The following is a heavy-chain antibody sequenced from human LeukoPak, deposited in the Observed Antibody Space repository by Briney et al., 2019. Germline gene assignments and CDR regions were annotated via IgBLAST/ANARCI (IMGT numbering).Heavy chain of an antibody. V-gene: IGHV4-59*01. CDR3: ARDPQFNPGGDDAFDI. Sequence: SETLSLTCTVSGGSISSYYWSWIRQPPGKGLEWVGDIDYSGSTNYNPSLKSRVTISVDTSKNQFSLKLSSVTAADTAVYYCARDPQFNPGGDDAFDIWGQGTMVTVSS. CDR2: IDYSGST. J-gene: IGHJ3*02. D-gene: IGHD2-21*01. CDR1: GGSISSYY.